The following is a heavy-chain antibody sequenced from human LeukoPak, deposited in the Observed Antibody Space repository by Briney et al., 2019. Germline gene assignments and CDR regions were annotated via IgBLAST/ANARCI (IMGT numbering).Heavy chain of an antibody. CDR3: ARGTYSGSYCYY. CDR2: IKQDGSEK. D-gene: IGHD1-26*01. J-gene: IGHJ4*02. V-gene: IGHV3-7*01. CDR1: GFTVSSNY. Sequence: GGSLRLSCAASGFTVSSNYMSWVRQAPGKGLEWVANIKQDGSEKYYVDSVKGRFTISRDNAKNSLYLQMNSLRAEDTAVYYCARGTYSGSYCYYWGQGTLVTVSS.